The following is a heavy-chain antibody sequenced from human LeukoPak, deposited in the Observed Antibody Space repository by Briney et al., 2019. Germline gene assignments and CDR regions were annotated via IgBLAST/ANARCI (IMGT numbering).Heavy chain of an antibody. V-gene: IGHV1-18*01. J-gene: IGHJ5*02. CDR3: ARALYYDFWSGYSNWFDP. CDR1: GYTFTSYG. D-gene: IGHD3-3*01. Sequence: GASVKVSCKASGYTFTSYGISWVRQAPGQGLEWMGWISAYNGNTNYAQKLQGRVTMTTDTSTSTAYMELRSLRSDDTAVYYCARALYYDFWSGYSNWFDPWGQGTLVTVSS. CDR2: ISAYNGNT.